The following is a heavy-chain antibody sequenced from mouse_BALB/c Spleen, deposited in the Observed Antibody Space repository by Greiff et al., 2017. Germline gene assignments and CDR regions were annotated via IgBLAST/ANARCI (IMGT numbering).Heavy chain of an antibody. CDR1: GYTFTSYW. D-gene: IGHD2-1*01. V-gene: IGHV1-69*02. Sequence: VQLQQPGAELVRPGASVKLSCKASGYTFTSYWINWVKQRPGQGLEWIGNIYPSDSYTNYNQKFKDKATLTVDKSSSPAYMQLSSPTSEDSAVYYCTRDYGNYWGQGTTLTVSS. CDR2: IYPSDSYT. J-gene: IGHJ2*01. CDR3: TRDYGNY.